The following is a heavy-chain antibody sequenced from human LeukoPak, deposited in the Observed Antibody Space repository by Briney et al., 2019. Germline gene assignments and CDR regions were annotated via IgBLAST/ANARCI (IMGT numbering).Heavy chain of an antibody. CDR1: GYSINSGFY. CDR2: IYHSGST. V-gene: IGHV4-38-2*01. D-gene: IGHD2-15*01. J-gene: IGHJ4*02. CDR3: ASRVTVAAAKNFDS. Sequence: SETLSLTCDVSGYSINSGFYWGWIRRPPGKGLEWIASIYHSGSTYHNPSLKSRATISVDASENQFSLKVTSVTAADTAVYYCASRVTVAAAKNFDSWGQGTLVTVSS.